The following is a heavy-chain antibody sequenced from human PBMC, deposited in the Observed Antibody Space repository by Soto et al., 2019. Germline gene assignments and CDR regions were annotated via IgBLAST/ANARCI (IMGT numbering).Heavy chain of an antibody. J-gene: IGHJ5*02. CDR1: GYTFTSYG. CDR3: ARDKRLRYFDWLRWFDP. V-gene: IGHV1-18*01. CDR2: ISAYNGNT. D-gene: IGHD3-9*01. Sequence: GASVKVSCKASGYTFTSYGISWVRQAPGQGLEWMGWISAYNGNTNYAQKLQGRVTMTTDTSTSTAYMELRSLRSDDTAVYYCARDKRLRYFDWLRWFDPWGQGTLVTSPQ.